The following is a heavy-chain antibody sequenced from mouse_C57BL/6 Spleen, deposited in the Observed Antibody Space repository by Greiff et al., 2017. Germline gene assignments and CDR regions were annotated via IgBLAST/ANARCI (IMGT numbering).Heavy chain of an antibody. D-gene: IGHD1-1*01. V-gene: IGHV1-72*01. CDR1: GYTFTSYW. CDR3: ARGGMTYYGSSD. J-gene: IGHJ2*01. CDR2: IDPRSGGT. Sequence: QVQLQQPGAELVKPGASVKLSCKASGYTFTSYWMHWVKQRPGRGLEWIGRIDPRSGGTKYNEKFKSKATLTVDKPSSTAYMQLSSLTSEDSAVYYCARGGMTYYGSSDWGQGPTLTVSS.